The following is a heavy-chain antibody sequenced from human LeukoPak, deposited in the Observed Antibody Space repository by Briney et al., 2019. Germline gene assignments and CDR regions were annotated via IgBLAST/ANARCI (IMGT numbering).Heavy chain of an antibody. CDR2: ISSSSSYI. Sequence: GGSLRLSCAASGLNFSTYTMNWVRQAPGKGLEWVSSISSSSSYIYYADSVKGRFTISRDNAKNSLYVQMNSLRAEDTAVYYCARGSSNSGSYYNWFDPWGQGTLVTVSS. CDR1: GLNFSTYT. J-gene: IGHJ5*02. D-gene: IGHD1-26*01. V-gene: IGHV3-21*01. CDR3: ARGSSNSGSYYNWFDP.